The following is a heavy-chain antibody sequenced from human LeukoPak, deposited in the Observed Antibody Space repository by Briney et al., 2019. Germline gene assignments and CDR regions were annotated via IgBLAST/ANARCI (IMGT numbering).Heavy chain of an antibody. V-gene: IGHV1-2*02. J-gene: IGHJ4*02. CDR1: GHTFTGYY. D-gene: IGHD6-19*01. Sequence: ASVKVSCNASGHTFTGYYMHWVRQAPGQGLEWMGWINPNSGGTNHAQKFQGRVSMTRDTSISTAYMELSRLRSDDTTVYYCAQSSGWDSLKYWGQGTLVTVSS. CDR3: AQSSGWDSLKY. CDR2: INPNSGGT.